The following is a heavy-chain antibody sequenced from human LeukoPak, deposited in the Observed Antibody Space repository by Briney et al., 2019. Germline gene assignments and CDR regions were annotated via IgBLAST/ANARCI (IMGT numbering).Heavy chain of an antibody. CDR1: GGSISSYY. V-gene: IGHV4-4*07. Sequence: SETLSLTCTVSGGSISSYYWSWIRQPAGKGLEWIGRIQTSGSTNYIPSLKSRVTISVDKSKNQLSLKLSSVTAADTAVYYCARGYYYDTRNAFDIWGQGTMVTVSS. CDR2: IQTSGST. CDR3: ARGYYYDTRNAFDI. D-gene: IGHD3-22*01. J-gene: IGHJ3*02.